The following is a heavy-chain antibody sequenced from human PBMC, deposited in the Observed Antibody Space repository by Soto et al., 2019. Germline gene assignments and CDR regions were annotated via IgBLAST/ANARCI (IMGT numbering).Heavy chain of an antibody. J-gene: IGHJ4*02. D-gene: IGHD3-22*01. CDR1: GYTFTTYW. Sequence: GESLKISCKGSGYTFTTYWISWVRQMPGKGLEWMGRIDPSDSYANYSPSFQGHVTISADKSINTAYLQWSSLQASDTAMYYCARHLAPLYDTIGYYYHYDYWGQGTLVTVSS. CDR2: IDPSDSYA. CDR3: ARHLAPLYDTIGYYYHYDY. V-gene: IGHV5-10-1*01.